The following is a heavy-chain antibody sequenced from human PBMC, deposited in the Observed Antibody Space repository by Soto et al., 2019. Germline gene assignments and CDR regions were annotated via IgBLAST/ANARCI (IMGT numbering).Heavy chain of an antibody. V-gene: IGHV3-72*01. CDR2: TRNRANSYNT. Sequence: EVQLVESGGGLVQPGGSLRLSCAASGFTFSDHYMDWVRQAPGKGLEWVGRTRNRANSYNTEYAASVKGRFTISRDDSKNSLYLQMNSLKTEDTAVYYCASSLGYSCSGGCLLYYFDYWGQGTLVTVSS. J-gene: IGHJ4*02. D-gene: IGHD2-15*01. CDR3: ASSLGYSCSGGCLLYYFDY. CDR1: GFTFSDHY.